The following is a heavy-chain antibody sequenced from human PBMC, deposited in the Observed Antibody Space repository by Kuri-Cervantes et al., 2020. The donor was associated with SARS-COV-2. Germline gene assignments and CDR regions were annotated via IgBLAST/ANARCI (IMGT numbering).Heavy chain of an antibody. Sequence: GGSLRLSCTASGFTFSSYSMNWVRQAPGKGLEWVSYISSSSSTIYYADSVKGRFTISRDKAKNSLYLQMNSLRVEDTAVYYCARDLGPWVLELQGVDYWGQGTLVTVSS. CDR3: ARDLGPWVLELQGVDY. D-gene: IGHD1-7*01. J-gene: IGHJ4*02. V-gene: IGHV3-48*01. CDR1: GFTFSSYS. CDR2: ISSSSSTI.